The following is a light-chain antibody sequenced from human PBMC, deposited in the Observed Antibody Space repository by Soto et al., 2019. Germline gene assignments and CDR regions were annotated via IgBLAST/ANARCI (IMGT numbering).Light chain of an antibody. CDR3: QSYDRSLSGWV. Sequence: QSVPTQPPSVSGAPGQTITISCTGSSSNIGADFGVHWYQQLPGAAPKLVIFVNTNRPSGVPDRFSGSKSGTSASLAITGLQAEDEADYYCQSYDRSLSGWVFGTGTKLTVL. V-gene: IGLV1-40*01. CDR1: SSNIGADFG. J-gene: IGLJ3*02. CDR2: VNT.